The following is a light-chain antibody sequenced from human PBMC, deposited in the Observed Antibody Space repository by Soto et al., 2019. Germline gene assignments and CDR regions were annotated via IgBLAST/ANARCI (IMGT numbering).Light chain of an antibody. J-gene: IGLJ3*02. CDR3: SSYTSSSTLEV. Sequence: QSALTQPASVSGSPGQSISISSTGTSSDFGGYNYVSWYQQHPGKAPKLMIYEVSNRPSGVSNRFSGSKSGNTASLTISGLQAEDEADYYCSSYTSSSTLEVFGGGTKLTVL. CDR1: SSDFGGYNY. CDR2: EVS. V-gene: IGLV2-14*01.